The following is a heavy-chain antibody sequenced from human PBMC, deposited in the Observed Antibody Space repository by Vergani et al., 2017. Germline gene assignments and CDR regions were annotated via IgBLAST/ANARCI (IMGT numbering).Heavy chain of an antibody. CDR1: GGSISSYY. CDR3: SRRYNWNDGGWYFDY. V-gene: IGHV4-59*01. J-gene: IGHJ4*02. CDR2: IYYSGST. Sequence: QVQLQESGPGLVKPSETLSLTCTVSGGSISSYYWSWIRQPPGKGLEWIGYIYYSGSTNYNPSLKSRVTISVDPSKNQFSLKLSSVTAADTAVYYCSRRYNWNDGGWYFDYWGQGTLVTVSS. D-gene: IGHD1-20*01.